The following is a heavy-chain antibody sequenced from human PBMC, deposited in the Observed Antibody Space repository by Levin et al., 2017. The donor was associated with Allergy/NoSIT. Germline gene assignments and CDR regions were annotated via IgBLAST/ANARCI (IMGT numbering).Heavy chain of an antibody. Sequence: SQTLSLTCAVSGGSISSGGYSWSWIRQPPGKGLEWIGNIYLSGSTYYNPSLKSRVTISVDRSKNQFSLNLSSVTAADTAVYYCARVAGYSYGYYFDYWGQGPLVTVSS. CDR3: ARVAGYSYGYYFDY. CDR1: GGSISSGGYS. D-gene: IGHD5-18*01. V-gene: IGHV4-30-2*01. J-gene: IGHJ4*02. CDR2: IYLSGST.